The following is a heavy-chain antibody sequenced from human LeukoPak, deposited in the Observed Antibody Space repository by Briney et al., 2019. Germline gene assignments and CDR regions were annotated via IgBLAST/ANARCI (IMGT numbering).Heavy chain of an antibody. Sequence: ASVKVSCKASGYTFTGYYMHWVRQAPGQGLEWMGWINTNTGNPTYAQGFTGRFVFSLDTSVSTAYLQISSLKAEDTAVYYCARGLTSGSSSWYMTDAQNWFDPWGQGTLVTVSS. D-gene: IGHD6-13*01. CDR3: ARGLTSGSSSWYMTDAQNWFDP. J-gene: IGHJ5*02. CDR2: INTNTGNP. CDR1: GYTFTGYY. V-gene: IGHV7-4-1*02.